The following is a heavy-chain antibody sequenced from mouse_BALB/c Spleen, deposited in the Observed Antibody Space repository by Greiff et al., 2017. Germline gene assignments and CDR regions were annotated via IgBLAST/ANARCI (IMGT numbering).Heavy chain of an antibody. V-gene: IGHV5-6-3*01. D-gene: IGHD2-3*01. CDR3: ARIGYYSWFAY. Sequence: EVMLVESGGGLVQPGGSLKLSCAASGFTFSSYGMSWVRQTPDKRLELVATINSNGGSTYYPDSVKGRFTISRDNAKNTLYLQMSSLKSEDTATYYCARIGYYSWFAYWGQGTLVTVSA. CDR2: INSNGGST. CDR1: GFTFSSYG. J-gene: IGHJ3*01.